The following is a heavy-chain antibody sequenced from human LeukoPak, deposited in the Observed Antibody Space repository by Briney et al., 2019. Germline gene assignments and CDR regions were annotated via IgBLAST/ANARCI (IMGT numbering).Heavy chain of an antibody. D-gene: IGHD3-9*01. J-gene: IGHJ5*02. CDR3: AKDRYYEIRGWFDP. CDR1: GFTFSNYG. CDR2: ISNDGNTK. V-gene: IGHV3-30*18. Sequence: GRSLRLSCAASGFTFSNYGFHWVRQAPGKGLEWVALISNDGNTKYYADSLKGRFTISRDNSKNSLYLQMNSLRVEDTAVYYCAKDRYYEIRGWFDPCGQGTLVTVSS.